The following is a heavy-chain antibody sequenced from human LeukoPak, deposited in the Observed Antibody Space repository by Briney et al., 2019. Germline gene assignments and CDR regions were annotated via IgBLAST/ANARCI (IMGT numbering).Heavy chain of an antibody. CDR3: ARHGREGGYGHWDWFDP. J-gene: IGHJ5*02. V-gene: IGHV4-59*08. CDR1: GGSISSYY. Sequence: SETLSLTCTVSGGSISSYYWSWIRQPPGKGLEWIGYIYYSGSTNYNPSLKSRVTISVDTSKNQFSLKLSSVTAADTAVYYCARHGREGGYGHWDWFDPWGQGTLVTVSS. CDR2: IYYSGST. D-gene: IGHD7-27*01.